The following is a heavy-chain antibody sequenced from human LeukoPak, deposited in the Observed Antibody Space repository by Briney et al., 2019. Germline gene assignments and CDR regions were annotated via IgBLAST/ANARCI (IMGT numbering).Heavy chain of an antibody. Sequence: ASVKVSCKASGYTFTSYGINWVRQAPGQGLEWMGWISPYIGNTKYAQKFQGRVTMTTDTATSTAYMELRSLRSDDTAVYYCARGKYSSDTDAFDIWGQGTWVTVSS. CDR2: ISPYIGNT. CDR3: ARGKYSSDTDAFDI. J-gene: IGHJ3*02. CDR1: GYTFTSYG. D-gene: IGHD6-25*01. V-gene: IGHV1-18*01.